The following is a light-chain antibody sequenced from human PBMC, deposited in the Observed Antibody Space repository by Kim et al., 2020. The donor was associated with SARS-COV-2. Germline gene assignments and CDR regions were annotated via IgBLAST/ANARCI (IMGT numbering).Light chain of an antibody. V-gene: IGLV3-16*01. J-gene: IGLJ2*01. CDR3: LSADSSGTYVV. Sequence: SYELTQPPSVSVSLGQMARITCSGEALPKKYAYWYQQKPGQFPVLVIYKDSERPSGIPERFSGSSSGTIVTLTISGVQAEAEADYYCLSADSSGTYVVFG. CDR1: ALPKKY. CDR2: KDS.